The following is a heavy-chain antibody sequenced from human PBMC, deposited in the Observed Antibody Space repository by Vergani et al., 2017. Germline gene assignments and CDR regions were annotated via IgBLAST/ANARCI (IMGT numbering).Heavy chain of an antibody. CDR2: IYYSGST. CDR3: ARDERPTNWGSSPYYYYGMDV. CDR1: GFTFSSAW. V-gene: IGHV4-30-4*01. Sequence: VQPVESGGGLVKPGGSLRLSCTTSGFTFSSAWMSWVRQAPGKGPEWIGYIYYSGSTDYNPSLKSRVTISIDTSRNQFSLQLSSVTAADTAVYYCARDERPTNWGSSPYYYYGMDVWGQGTTVTVSS. J-gene: IGHJ6*02. D-gene: IGHD7-27*01.